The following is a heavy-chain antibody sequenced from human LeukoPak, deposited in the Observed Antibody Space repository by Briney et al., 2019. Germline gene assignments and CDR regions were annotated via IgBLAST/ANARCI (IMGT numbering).Heavy chain of an antibody. J-gene: IGHJ4*02. CDR1: GYSFTSYW. D-gene: IGHD3-22*01. Sequence: GESLKISCKGSGYSFTSYWIGWVRQMPGKGLEWRGIIYPGDSDTRYSPSFQGQVTISADKSISTAYLQWSSLKASDTAMYYCARHISHYDSSGYYAYFDYWGQGTLVTVSS. V-gene: IGHV5-51*01. CDR2: IYPGDSDT. CDR3: ARHISHYDSSGYYAYFDY.